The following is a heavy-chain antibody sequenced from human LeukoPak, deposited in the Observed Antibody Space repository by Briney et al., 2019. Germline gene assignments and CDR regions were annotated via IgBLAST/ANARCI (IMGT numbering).Heavy chain of an antibody. J-gene: IGHJ4*02. CDR3: AGGGNGWYADY. Sequence: SETLSLTCTVSGGSISSYYWSWIRQPPGKGLEWIGYIHYSGSTSYNPSLKSRVTMSVDTSNNQFSLKVSSVTAADTAVYSCAGGGNGWYADYWGRETRVTASS. CDR1: GGSISSYY. D-gene: IGHD6-19*01. CDR2: IHYSGST. V-gene: IGHV4-59*01.